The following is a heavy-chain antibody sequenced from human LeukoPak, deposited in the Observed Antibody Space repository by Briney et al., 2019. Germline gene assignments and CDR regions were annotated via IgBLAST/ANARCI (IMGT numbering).Heavy chain of an antibody. CDR3: AREGQLVRSGHDY. D-gene: IGHD6-13*01. CDR1: GYTFTGYY. CDR2: INPNSGGT. J-gene: IGHJ4*02. Sequence: ASVKVSCKASGYTFTGYYMHWVRQAPGQGLEWMGWINPNSGGTNYAQKFQGRVTMTRDTSIITAYMELSRLRSDDTAVYYCAREGQLVRSGHDYWGQGTLVTVSS. V-gene: IGHV1-2*02.